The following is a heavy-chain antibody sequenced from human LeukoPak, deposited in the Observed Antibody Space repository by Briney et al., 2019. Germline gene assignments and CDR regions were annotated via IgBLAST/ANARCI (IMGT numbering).Heavy chain of an antibody. V-gene: IGHV3-48*02. CDR1: GFTFSVYS. J-gene: IGHJ4*02. D-gene: IGHD3-10*01. CDR3: AKEPASGSCFDY. CDR2: ITSNSATI. Sequence: GGSLRLSCAASGFTFSVYSMNWVRQPPGMGLEWVSYITSNSATIQYADSVKGRFTISRDNAKNSLSLQMNSLRDEDTAVYYCAKEPASGSCFDYWGQGILVTVSS.